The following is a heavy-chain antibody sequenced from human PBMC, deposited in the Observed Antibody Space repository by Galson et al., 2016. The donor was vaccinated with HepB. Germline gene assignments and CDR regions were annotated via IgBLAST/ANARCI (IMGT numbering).Heavy chain of an antibody. J-gene: IGHJ4*02. V-gene: IGHV4-39*02. CDR2: IYHSGST. D-gene: IGHD3-10*01. CDR3: ARRGVSRTVLMWFGASYYFDY. Sequence: SETLSLTCTVSGGSISSSGSYWGWLRRPPGKGLEWIGNIYHSGSTFYNPSLKRRVTISVDTSKNHFFLKLSSVTAADTAVYYCARRGVSRTVLMWFGASYYFDYWGQGTLVTVSS. CDR1: GGSISSSGSY.